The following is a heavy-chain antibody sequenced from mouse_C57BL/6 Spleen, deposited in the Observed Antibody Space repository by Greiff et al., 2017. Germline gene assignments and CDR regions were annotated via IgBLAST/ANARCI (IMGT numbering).Heavy chain of an antibody. Sequence: VQLQQSGPELVKPGASVKISCKASGYSFTDYNMNWVKQSNGKSLEWIGVINPNYGTTSYNQKFKGKATLTVDQSSSTAYMQLNSLASEDSAVYYCAKGDYYDYDLGFAYWGQGTLVTDSA. D-gene: IGHD2-4*01. CDR1: GYSFTDYN. J-gene: IGHJ3*01. CDR3: AKGDYYDYDLGFAY. V-gene: IGHV1-39*01. CDR2: INPNYGTT.